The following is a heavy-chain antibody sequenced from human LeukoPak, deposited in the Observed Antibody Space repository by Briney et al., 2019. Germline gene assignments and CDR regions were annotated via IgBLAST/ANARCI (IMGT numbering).Heavy chain of an antibody. CDR2: ISAYNGNT. V-gene: IGHV1-18*01. Sequence: ASVKVSCKASGYTFTSYGISWVRQAPGQGLEWMGWISAYNGNTNYAQKLQGRVTMTTDTSTSTAYMELRSLRSDDTAVYYCARDYSNYVLFLPSYYYGMDVWGQGTTVTVSS. D-gene: IGHD4-11*01. CDR3: ARDYSNYVLFLPSYYYGMDV. CDR1: GYTFTSYG. J-gene: IGHJ6*02.